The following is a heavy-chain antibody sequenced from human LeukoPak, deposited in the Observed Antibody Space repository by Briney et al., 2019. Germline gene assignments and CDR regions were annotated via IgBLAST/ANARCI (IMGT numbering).Heavy chain of an antibody. CDR2: ISSSGSTI. CDR3: ASGLYSSSSGWFDP. J-gene: IGHJ5*02. Sequence: GGSLRLSCAASGFTFSDYYMSWIRQAPGKGLEWVSYISSSGSTIYYADSEKGRFTISRDNAKNSLYLQMNSLRAEDTAVYYCASGLYSSSSGWFDPWGQGTLVTVSS. V-gene: IGHV3-11*01. D-gene: IGHD6-6*01. CDR1: GFTFSDYY.